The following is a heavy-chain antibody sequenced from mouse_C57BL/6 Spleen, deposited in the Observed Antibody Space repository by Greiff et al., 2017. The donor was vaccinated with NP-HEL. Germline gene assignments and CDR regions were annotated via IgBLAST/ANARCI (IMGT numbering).Heavy chain of an antibody. CDR2: INPNNGGT. CDR1: GYTFTDYN. J-gene: IGHJ4*01. D-gene: IGHD4-1*01. Sequence: VQLQQSGPELVKPGASVKMSCKASGYTFTDYNMHWVKQSHGKSLEWIGYINPNNGGTSYNQKFKGKATLTVNKSSSTAYMELRSLTSEDSAVYYCARAPWDEDYAMDYWGQGTSVTVSS. CDR3: ARAPWDEDYAMDY. V-gene: IGHV1-22*01.